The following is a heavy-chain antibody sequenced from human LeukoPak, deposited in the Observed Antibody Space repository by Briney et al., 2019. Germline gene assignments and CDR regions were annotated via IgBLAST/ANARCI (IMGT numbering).Heavy chain of an antibody. V-gene: IGHV4-39*01. CDR3: ARRSTYYYGSGSHADFDY. Sequence: PSETLSLTCTVSGGSISSSSYYWGWIRQPPGKGLEWIGSIYCSGSTYYNPSLRSRVTISVDTSKNQFSLKLSSVTAADTAVYYCARRSTYYYGSGSHADFDYWGQGTLVTVSS. J-gene: IGHJ4*02. CDR2: IYCSGST. CDR1: GGSISSSSYY. D-gene: IGHD3-10*01.